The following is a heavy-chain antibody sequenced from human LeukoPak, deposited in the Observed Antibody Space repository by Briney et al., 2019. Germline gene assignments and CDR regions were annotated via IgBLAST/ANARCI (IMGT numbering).Heavy chain of an antibody. CDR3: ARAYCGGDCHIPFYYYYYMDV. CDR1: GYTFTSYY. V-gene: IGHV1-46*01. Sequence: ASVKVSCKASGYTFTSYYMHWVRQAPGQGLEWMGIINPSGGSTSYAQKFQGRVTMTRDTSTSTVYMELSSLRSEDTAVYYCARAYCGGDCHIPFYYYYYMDVWGKGTTATISS. CDR2: INPSGGST. D-gene: IGHD2-21*02. J-gene: IGHJ6*03.